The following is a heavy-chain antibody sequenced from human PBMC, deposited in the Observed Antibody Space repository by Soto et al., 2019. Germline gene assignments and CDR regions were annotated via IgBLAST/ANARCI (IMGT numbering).Heavy chain of an antibody. Sequence: ASVKVSCKASGGTFSSYAISWVRQAPGQGLEWMGGIIPIFGTANYAQKFQGRVTITADKSTSTAYMELSSLRSEDTAVYYCARDRSYGSGSYFDYWGQGTLVTVSS. CDR2: IIPIFGTA. CDR3: ARDRSYGSGSYFDY. V-gene: IGHV1-69*06. J-gene: IGHJ4*02. D-gene: IGHD3-10*01. CDR1: GGTFSSYA.